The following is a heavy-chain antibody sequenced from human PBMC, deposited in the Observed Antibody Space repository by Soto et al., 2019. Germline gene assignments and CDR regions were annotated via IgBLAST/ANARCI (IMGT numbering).Heavy chain of an antibody. CDR1: GFTFSIYA. CDR3: TTDLRRLLEWLLYEDAFDI. D-gene: IGHD3-3*01. CDR2: IKSKTDGGTT. V-gene: IGHV3-15*01. Sequence: GGSLRLSCAASGFTFSIYAMIFVLKAPVKVLYLFGRIKSKTDGGTTDYAAPVKGRFTISRDDSKNTLYLQMNSLKTEDTAVYYCTTDLRRLLEWLLYEDAFDIWGQGTMVTVSS. J-gene: IGHJ3*02.